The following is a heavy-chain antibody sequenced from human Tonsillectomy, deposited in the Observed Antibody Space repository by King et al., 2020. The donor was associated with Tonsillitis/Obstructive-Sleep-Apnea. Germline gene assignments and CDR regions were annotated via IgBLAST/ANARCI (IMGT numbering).Heavy chain of an antibody. CDR1: GFTFSDYY. CDR2: ISSSSSYT. CDR3: ARRHSNYDCWSGSYYYYRDV. V-gene: IGHV3-11*05. J-gene: IGHJ6*03. Sequence: VQLVESGGGLVKPGGSLRLSCAASGFTFSDYYMSWIRQAPGKGLEWVSYISSSSSYTNYADSVKGRFTISRDKAKNSLYLQMNSLRAEDTAVYYCARRHSNYDCWSGSYYYYRDVWGKGTTVTVSS. D-gene: IGHD3-3*01.